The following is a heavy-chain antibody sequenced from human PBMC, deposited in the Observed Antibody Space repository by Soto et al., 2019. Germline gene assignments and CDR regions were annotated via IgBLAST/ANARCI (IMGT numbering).Heavy chain of an antibody. CDR2: ISGRGTIT. J-gene: IGHJ1*01. Sequence: EVQLLESGGGLVQPGGSLRLSCAASGFPFSSRAMSWVRQPPGKGLEWVSAISGRGTITYYADSVKGRFTISRDTSKNTLYLQMNSLRADDTAVYYCAEWARYCSGADCRAWGQGTLVTVSS. V-gene: IGHV3-23*01. CDR1: GFPFSSRA. D-gene: IGHD2-15*01. CDR3: AEWARYCSGADCRA.